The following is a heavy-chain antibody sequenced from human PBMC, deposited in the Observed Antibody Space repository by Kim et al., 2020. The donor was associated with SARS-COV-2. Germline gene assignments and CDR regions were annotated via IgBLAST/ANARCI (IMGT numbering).Heavy chain of an antibody. CDR2: INAGNGNT. CDR3: LRGTWGDINDY. V-gene: IGHV1-3*01. J-gene: IGHJ4*02. CDR1: GYTFTSYA. D-gene: IGHD3-16*01. Sequence: ASVKVSCKASGYTFTSYAMHWVRQAPGQRLEWMGWINAGNGNTKYSQKFQGRVTITRDTSASTAYMELSSLRSEDMAVYYCLRGTWGDINDYWGQGTLVTVSS.